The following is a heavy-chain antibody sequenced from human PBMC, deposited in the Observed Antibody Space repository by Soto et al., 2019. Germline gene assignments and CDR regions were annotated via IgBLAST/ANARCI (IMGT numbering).Heavy chain of an antibody. CDR2: IHHSGTT. D-gene: IGHD3-10*01. V-gene: IGHV4-38-2*01. CDR3: ARAGDTMVRGVIIMNYYGMDV. J-gene: IGHJ6*02. CDR1: GYSISSGYY. Sequence: GPGPGNTSETLSLTCAVSGYSISSGYYWGWIRQPPGKGLEWIGNIHHSGTTYYNPSLKSRVTISIDRSKNQFSLKLSSVTAADTAVYYCARAGDTMVRGVIIMNYYGMDVWGQGTTVTAP.